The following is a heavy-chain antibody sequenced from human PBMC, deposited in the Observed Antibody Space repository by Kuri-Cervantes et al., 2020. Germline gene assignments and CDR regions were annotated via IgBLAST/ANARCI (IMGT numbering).Heavy chain of an antibody. J-gene: IGHJ5*02. V-gene: IGHV4-4*02. CDR2: IYHSGST. D-gene: IGHD2-21*01. CDR3: ARASYCGVDCSPRFDP. CDR1: GGSISSSNW. Sequence: SETLSLTGAVSGGSISSSNWWSWVRQPPGKGLEWIGEIYHSGSTNYNSSLKSRVTISVDKSKNQFSLKLSSVTAADTAVYYCARASYCGVDCSPRFDPWGQGTLVTVSS.